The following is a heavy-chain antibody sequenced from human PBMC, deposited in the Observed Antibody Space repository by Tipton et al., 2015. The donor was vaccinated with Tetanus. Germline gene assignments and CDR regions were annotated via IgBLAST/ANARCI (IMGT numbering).Heavy chain of an antibody. CDR3: ARAPAVLRLSEWLSENYFHY. CDR2: TYYRSKWNN. V-gene: IGHV6-1*01. CDR1: GDSVSSNSAA. D-gene: IGHD3-3*01. Sequence: GLVKPSQTLSLTCAISGDSVSSNSAAWNWIRQSPSRGLEWLGRTYYRSKWNNEYAVSVKSRLTINPDTSKNQVSLQLNSVTPDDTAVYYCARAPAVLRLSEWLSENYFHYWGRGTLVTVSS. J-gene: IGHJ4*02.